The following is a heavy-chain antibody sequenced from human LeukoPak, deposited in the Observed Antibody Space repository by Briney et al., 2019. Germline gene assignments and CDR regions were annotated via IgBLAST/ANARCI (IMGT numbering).Heavy chain of an antibody. CDR1: GFTVSSNY. V-gene: IGHV3-66*04. D-gene: IGHD3-9*01. J-gene: IGHJ4*02. Sequence: GGSLRLSCAASGFTVSSNYMSWVRQAPGKGLEWVSVIYSGGSTYYADSVKGRFTISRDNSKNTLYLQMNSLRAEDTAVYYCATRPYDILTGYPSGRDYWGQGTLVTVSS. CDR2: IYSGGST. CDR3: ATRPYDILTGYPSGRDY.